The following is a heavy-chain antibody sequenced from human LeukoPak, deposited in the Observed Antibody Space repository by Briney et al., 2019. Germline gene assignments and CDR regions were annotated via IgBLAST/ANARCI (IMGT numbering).Heavy chain of an antibody. CDR3: AREGASSSWSAPNWFDP. CDR1: GYTFTSYD. V-gene: IGHV1-8*03. D-gene: IGHD6-13*01. Sequence: ASVKVSCKASGYTFTSYDINWVRQATGQGLEWMGWMNPNSGNTGYAQKFQGRVTITRNTSISTAYMELSSLRSEDTAVYYCAREGASSSWSAPNWFDPWGQGTLVTVSS. CDR2: MNPNSGNT. J-gene: IGHJ5*02.